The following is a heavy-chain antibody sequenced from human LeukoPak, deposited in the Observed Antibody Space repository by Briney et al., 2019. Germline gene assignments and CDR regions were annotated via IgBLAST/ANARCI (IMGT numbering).Heavy chain of an antibody. V-gene: IGHV3-7*04. CDR3: ARRHHFGFLDS. J-gene: IGHJ4*02. Sequence: GGSLRLSCAASGFTFRSYTMNWVRQAPGKGLEWVANIKQDGSEKYYVDSVKGRFTISRDNAKNSVYLQMNSLRAEDTAVYYCARRHHFGFLDSWGQGTLVTVSS. CDR1: GFTFRSYT. D-gene: IGHD3-10*01. CDR2: IKQDGSEK.